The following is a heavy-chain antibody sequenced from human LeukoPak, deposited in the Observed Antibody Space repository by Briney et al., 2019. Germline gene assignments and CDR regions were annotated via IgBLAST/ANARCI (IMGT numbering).Heavy chain of an antibody. J-gene: IGHJ6*03. CDR2: ISSSGSTI. CDR1: GFTFSSYG. CDR3: ARAGYYYGSGSYYSDYYYYMDV. D-gene: IGHD3-10*01. Sequence: GGSLRLSCAASGFTFSSYGMSWVRQAPGKGLEGVSYISSSGSTIYYADSVKDRFTISRDNAKNSLYLQMNSLRAEDTAVYYCARAGYYYGSGSYYSDYYYYMDVWGKGTTVTISS. V-gene: IGHV3-48*04.